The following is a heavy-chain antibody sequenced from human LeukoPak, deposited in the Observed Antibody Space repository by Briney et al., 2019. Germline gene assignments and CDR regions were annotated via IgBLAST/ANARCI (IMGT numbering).Heavy chain of an antibody. CDR3: ARLRITIFGVVISPTLGYFDY. CDR1: GYSFTSYW. D-gene: IGHD3-3*01. J-gene: IGHJ4*02. CDR2: IYSGESDT. V-gene: IGHV5-51*01. Sequence: GESLKISRKSSGYSFTSYWIDWVRQIPGKGVGWVGIIYSGESDTRFSTPLQGQVTISADKSISTAYLQWSSLKPSDTAMYYCARLRITIFGVVISPTLGYFDYWGQGTLVTVSS.